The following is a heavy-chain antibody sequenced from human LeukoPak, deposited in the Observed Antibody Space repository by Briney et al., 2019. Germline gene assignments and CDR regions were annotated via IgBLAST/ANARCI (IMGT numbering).Heavy chain of an antibody. D-gene: IGHD2-15*01. V-gene: IGHV4-59*01. CDR1: GGSMSSYY. J-gene: IGHJ6*02. CDR3: ARGWPDYYSMDI. CDR2: SYYSGTT. Sequence: ASETLSLTCTVSGGSMSSYYWSWIRQPPGKGLEWIGYSYYSGTTSYNASLKGRVALSIDTSNNHFALKVRSVTAGDTAMYYCARGWPDYYSMDIWGPGTTVTVSS.